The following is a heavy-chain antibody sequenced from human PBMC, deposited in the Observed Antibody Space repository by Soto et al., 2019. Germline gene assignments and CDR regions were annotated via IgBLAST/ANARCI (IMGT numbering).Heavy chain of an antibody. CDR1: GFTFSNYA. D-gene: IGHD1-1*01. J-gene: IGHJ4*02. Sequence: DVQLLESGGALGQPGGSLRLSCTASGFTFSNYAMSWVRQAPGRGLEWISSSSSSGNYTYYADSVKGRFTISRDNSRNTLYLQMSSLGADDTATYFCARTHWNPNADHWGRGTLVIVSS. CDR2: SSSSGNYT. CDR3: ARTHWNPNADH. V-gene: IGHV3-23*01.